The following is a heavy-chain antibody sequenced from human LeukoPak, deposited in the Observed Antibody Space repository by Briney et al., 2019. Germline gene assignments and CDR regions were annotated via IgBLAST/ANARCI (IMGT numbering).Heavy chain of an antibody. J-gene: IGHJ4*02. D-gene: IGHD6-13*01. Sequence: SETLSLTCAVSGGSISSSNWWSWVRQPPGKGLEWIGEIYHSGSTNYNPSLKSRVTISVDTSKNQFSLKLSSVTAADTAVYYCARDRPGGSSLDYWAREPWSPSPQ. CDR3: ARDRPGGSSLDY. CDR2: IYHSGST. CDR1: GGSISSSNW. V-gene: IGHV4-4*02.